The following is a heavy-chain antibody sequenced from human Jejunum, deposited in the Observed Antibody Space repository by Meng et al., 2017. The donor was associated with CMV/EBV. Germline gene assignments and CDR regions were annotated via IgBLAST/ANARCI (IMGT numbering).Heavy chain of an antibody. V-gene: IGHV3-30*02. J-gene: IGHJ4*02. CDR1: TFTSPG. D-gene: IGHD3-3*01. CDR3: AKDQAGGYYDFRSGFDY. CDR2: IAYDGSNK. Sequence: TFTSPGMHWVRQAPGKGLEWVAFIAYDGSNKYYADSVKSRFTISRDNSKNTLDLQMNSLRVEDTAVYYCAKDQAGGYYDFRSGFDYWGQGTLVTVSS.